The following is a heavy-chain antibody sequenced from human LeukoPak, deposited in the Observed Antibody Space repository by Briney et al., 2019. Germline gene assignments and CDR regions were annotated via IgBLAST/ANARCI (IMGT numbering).Heavy chain of an antibody. CDR2: ISYDGSNK. D-gene: IGHD6-13*01. CDR3: ASSSSWYFYFDY. J-gene: IGHJ4*02. CDR1: GFTFSSYG. V-gene: IGHV3-30*03. Sequence: GRSLRLSCAASGFTFSSYGMHWVRQAPGKGLEWVAVISYDGSNKYYADSVKGRFTISRDSSKNTLYLQMNSLRAEDTAVYYCASSSSWYFYFDYWGQGTLVTVSS.